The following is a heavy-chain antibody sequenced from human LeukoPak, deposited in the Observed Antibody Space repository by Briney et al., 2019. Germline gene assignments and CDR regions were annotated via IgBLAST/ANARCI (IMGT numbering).Heavy chain of an antibody. J-gene: IGHJ3*02. Sequence: ASVKVSCKASGYTFTGFYMHWVRQAPGQGLEWMGWISAYNGNTNYAQKLQGRVTMTTDTSTSTAYMELRSLRSDDTAVYYCARGVPDYYDSIGYDDAFDIWGQGTMVTVSS. CDR2: ISAYNGNT. V-gene: IGHV1-18*04. CDR1: GYTFTGFY. D-gene: IGHD3-22*01. CDR3: ARGVPDYYDSIGYDDAFDI.